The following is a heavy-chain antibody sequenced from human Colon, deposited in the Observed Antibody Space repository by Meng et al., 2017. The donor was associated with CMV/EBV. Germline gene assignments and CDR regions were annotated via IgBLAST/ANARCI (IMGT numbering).Heavy chain of an antibody. D-gene: IGHD6-19*01. V-gene: IGHV3-23*01. CDR3: LKVVGIAVGRGPSDS. CDR1: GFSFSSYA. Sequence: ASGFSFSSYAMTGVRQAPGKGLEWVATITHVGATDYAESVKGRFTISRDNSKNSVYVQMNSLRVEDTAVYYCLKVVGIAVGRGPSDSWGQGTLVTVSS. CDR2: ITHVGAT. J-gene: IGHJ4*02.